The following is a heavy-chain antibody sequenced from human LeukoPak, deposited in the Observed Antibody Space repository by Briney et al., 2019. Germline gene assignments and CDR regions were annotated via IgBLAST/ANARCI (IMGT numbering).Heavy chain of an antibody. D-gene: IGHD4-17*01. Sequence: SETLSLTCAVYGGSFSGYYWSWIRQPPGKGLEWIGEINHSGSTNYNPSLKSRVTISVDTSKNQFSLKLSSVTAADTAVYYCARRSRNYGYFDYWGQGTLVTVSS. V-gene: IGHV4-34*01. CDR2: INHSGST. J-gene: IGHJ4*02. CDR1: GGSFSGYY. CDR3: ARRSRNYGYFDY.